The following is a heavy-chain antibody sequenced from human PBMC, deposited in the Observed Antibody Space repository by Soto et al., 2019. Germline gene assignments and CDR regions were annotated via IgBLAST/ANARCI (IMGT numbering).Heavy chain of an antibody. CDR2: IYYSGST. Sequence: PSETLSRTCAFSGGSINSGGYYWSWIRQHPGKGLEWIGYIYYSGSTYYNPSLKSRVTISVDTSKNQFSLKLTSVTAADTAVYFCARAQTIFGIITVFDYWGQGTLVTVSS. V-gene: IGHV4-31*11. D-gene: IGHD3-3*01. CDR1: GGSINSGGYY. CDR3: ARAQTIFGIITVFDY. J-gene: IGHJ4*02.